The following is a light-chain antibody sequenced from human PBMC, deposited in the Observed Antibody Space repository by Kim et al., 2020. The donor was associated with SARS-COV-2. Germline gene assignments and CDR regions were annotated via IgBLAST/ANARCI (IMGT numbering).Light chain of an antibody. CDR3: QQYSSPST. CDR1: EFINTW. V-gene: IGKV1-5*03. CDR2: KTS. Sequence: DIQMTQSPSTLSASVGDKVTLTCRASEFINTWLAWYQQKPGKAPKVLIYKTSILESGVPSRFSGSGSGTEFTLTISSLQPDDFATYYCQQYSSPSTFGQGTKVDIK. J-gene: IGKJ1*01.